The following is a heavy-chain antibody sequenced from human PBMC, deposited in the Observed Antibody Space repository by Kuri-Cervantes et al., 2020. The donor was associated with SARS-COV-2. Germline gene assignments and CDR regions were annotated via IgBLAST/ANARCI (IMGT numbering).Heavy chain of an antibody. CDR2: INHSGST. Sequence: SETLSLTCAVYGGSFSGYYWSWIRQPPGKGLEWIGEINHSGSTNYNPSLKSRVTISVDTSKNQFSLKLSSVTAAGTAVYYCARGYSYGYEKASDYWGQGTLVTVSS. CDR3: ARGYSYGYEKASDY. CDR1: GGSFSGYY. D-gene: IGHD5-18*01. V-gene: IGHV4-34*01. J-gene: IGHJ4*02.